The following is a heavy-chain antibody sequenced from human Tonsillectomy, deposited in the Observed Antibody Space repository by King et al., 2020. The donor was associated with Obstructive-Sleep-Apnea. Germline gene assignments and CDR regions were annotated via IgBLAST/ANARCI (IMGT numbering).Heavy chain of an antibody. J-gene: IGHJ4*02. Sequence: VQLVESGGGLVQPGGSLRLSCAASEVTFSSYAMSWVRHAPGKGLDWVAAITSSGGSTYYADSVKCRFTISRDNSKNTLYLQMNSLRAEDTAVYYCAKDIVVVPTAMGVWGQGTLVTVSS. CDR3: AKDIVVVPTAMGV. CDR2: ITSSGGST. D-gene: IGHD2-2*01. V-gene: IGHV3-23*04. CDR1: EVTFSSYA.